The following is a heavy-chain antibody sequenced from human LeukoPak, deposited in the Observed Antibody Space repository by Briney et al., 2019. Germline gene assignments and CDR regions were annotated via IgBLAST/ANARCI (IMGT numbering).Heavy chain of an antibody. V-gene: IGHV3-11*06. D-gene: IGHD3-9*01. CDR3: ARDSGGYFDRNHFDY. J-gene: IGHJ4*02. Sequence: GGSLRLSCAASGFTFSDSYMTWVRQAPGKGLEWLSYISGNSGDTNYADSVKGRFTISRHNAKNSLYLEMNSLRAEDTAVYYCARDSGGYFDRNHFDYWGQGTLVTVSS. CDR1: GFTFSDSY. CDR2: ISGNSGDT.